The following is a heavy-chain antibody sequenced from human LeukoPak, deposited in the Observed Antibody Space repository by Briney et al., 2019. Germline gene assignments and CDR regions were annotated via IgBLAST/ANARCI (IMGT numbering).Heavy chain of an antibody. V-gene: IGHV1-2*02. CDR2: INPKNGGT. D-gene: IGHD2/OR15-2a*01. CDR1: RYTSTGYY. Sequence: ASVKVSSKDPRYTSTGYYVHWGRQAPGQGLEWMGWINPKNGGTNYAQKFQGRVTMSRDTSISSAYMELSRLRSDDTAAYYCARVSITTCRDWFNYWGRGTLVTVSS. J-gene: IGHJ5*01. CDR3: ARVSITTCRDWFNY.